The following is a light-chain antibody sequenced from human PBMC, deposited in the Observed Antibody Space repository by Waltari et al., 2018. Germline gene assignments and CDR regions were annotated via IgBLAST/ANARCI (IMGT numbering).Light chain of an antibody. V-gene: IGLV7-43*01. J-gene: IGLJ3*02. Sequence: QTVVTQEPSLTVSPGGAVTLTCASSAGAVTSGNYPNWIQQKPGQVPRSLIHSTTNIHPWTPARFSGSLLGGKAALTLSGVQPEDEAEYYCLLYDGSDQVFGGGTKLTVL. CDR2: STT. CDR1: AGAVTSGNY. CDR3: LLYDGSDQV.